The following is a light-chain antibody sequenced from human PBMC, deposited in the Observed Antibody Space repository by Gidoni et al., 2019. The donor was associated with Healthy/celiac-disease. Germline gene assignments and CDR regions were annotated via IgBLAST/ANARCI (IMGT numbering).Light chain of an antibody. CDR1: QSISSY. CDR2: AAP. Sequence: DIQMTQSPSSLSASVGDRVTITCRASQSISSYLNWYQQKPGKAPKLLIYAAPSLQSGVPSRFSGSGAGTDFTLTISSLQPEDFATYYCQQSYSTPGLAFGQGTKLEIK. J-gene: IGKJ2*01. V-gene: IGKV1-39*01. CDR3: QQSYSTPGLA.